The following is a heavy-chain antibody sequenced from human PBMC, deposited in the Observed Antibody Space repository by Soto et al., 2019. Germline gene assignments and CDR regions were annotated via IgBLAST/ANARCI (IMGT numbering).Heavy chain of an antibody. CDR2: IDHSGST. V-gene: IGHV4-34*01. CDR1: GWSFSGYY. Sequence: SETLSLTCSFYGWSFSGYYWTWIRQPPGKGLEWIGEIDHSGSTNYNPSLKSRVTISVDTSKNQFSLKLASVTAADTAVYYCARVEYTYNYRGLDYWGQGTLVTVSS. J-gene: IGHJ4*02. CDR3: ARVEYTYNYRGLDY. D-gene: IGHD3-16*01.